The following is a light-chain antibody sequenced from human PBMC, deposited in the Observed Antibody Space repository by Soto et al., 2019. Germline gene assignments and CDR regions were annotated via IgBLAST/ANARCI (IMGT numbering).Light chain of an antibody. Sequence: EIVLTQSPATLSLSPGERATLSCRASQSVNSYLAWYQQKPGQAPRLLIYDATSRATGIPARFSGSGSGTGFTLTIGSLEPEDCAVYYCQQRSKWPVTFGGGTKVEIK. J-gene: IGKJ4*01. CDR3: QQRSKWPVT. CDR1: QSVNSY. CDR2: DAT. V-gene: IGKV3-11*01.